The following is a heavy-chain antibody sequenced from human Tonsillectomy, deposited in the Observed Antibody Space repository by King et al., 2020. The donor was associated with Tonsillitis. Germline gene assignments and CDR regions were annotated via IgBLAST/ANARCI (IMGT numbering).Heavy chain of an antibody. J-gene: IGHJ5*02. CDR1: GDSFSSYT. V-gene: IGHV1-69*01. Sequence: QLVQSGAEVKKPGSSVKVSCTVSGDSFSSYTINWVRQAPGQGLEWVGGITPAFGTAEYAQKFQGRVTITADESTRTAYIEVTSLRSDATTVYYCSRDMNRRPPNFEHWGQGTLDIVSS. D-gene: IGHD2/OR15-2a*01. CDR3: SRDMNRRPPNFEH. CDR2: ITPAFGTA.